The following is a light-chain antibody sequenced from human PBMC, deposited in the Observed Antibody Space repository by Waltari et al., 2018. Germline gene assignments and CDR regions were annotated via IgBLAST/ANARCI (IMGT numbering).Light chain of an antibody. CDR1: QTVNKY. CDR2: DAS. CDR3: QQRIDWPLT. V-gene: IGKV3-11*01. J-gene: IGKJ4*01. Sequence: EIVLTQSPATLSLSPGERATLSCTASQTVNKYLAWYQQKPGQAPRLLIYDASKRAADIPGRFSGSGSGTDFTLTISSLEPEDFAVYFCQQRIDWPLTFGGGTKVEIK.